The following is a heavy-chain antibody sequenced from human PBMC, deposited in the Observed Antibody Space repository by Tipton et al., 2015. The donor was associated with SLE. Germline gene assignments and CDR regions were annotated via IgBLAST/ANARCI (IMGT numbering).Heavy chain of an antibody. CDR2: IYSGGST. CDR1: GFTVSSNY. J-gene: IGHJ4*02. CDR3: AVGSNYDKNYFDQ. D-gene: IGHD3-9*01. Sequence: GSLRLSCAASGFTVSSNYMSWVRQAPGKGLEWVSVIYSGGSTYYADSVKGRFTISRDDSKKTVYLQMNSLRAEDTAMYYCAVGSNYDKNYFDQWGQGTLVSVSS. V-gene: IGHV3-53*01.